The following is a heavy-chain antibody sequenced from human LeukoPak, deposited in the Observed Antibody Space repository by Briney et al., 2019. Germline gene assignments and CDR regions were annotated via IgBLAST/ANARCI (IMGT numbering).Heavy chain of an antibody. J-gene: IGHJ6*03. CDR2: IRSKAYGGTT. CDR3: TRGILGIAAADPPLEDYYYYYYMDV. V-gene: IGHV3-49*04. Sequence: GGSLRLSCTASGFTFGDYAMSWVRQAPGKGLEWVGFIRSKAYGGTTEYAVSVKGRFTISRDDSKSIAYLQMNSLKTEDTAVYYCTRGILGIAAADPPLEDYYYYYYMDVWGKGTTVTVSS. CDR1: GFTFGDYA. D-gene: IGHD6-13*01.